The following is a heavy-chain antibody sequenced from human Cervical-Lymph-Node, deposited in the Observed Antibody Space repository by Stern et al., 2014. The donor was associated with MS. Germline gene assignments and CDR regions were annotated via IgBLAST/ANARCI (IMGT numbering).Heavy chain of an antibody. V-gene: IGHV3-30*09. J-gene: IGHJ6*02. Sequence: DQLVESGGGVVPPGRSLRLSCADSGSTFSKSAMHWVLQAPGKGLEWVAVISHDGSNKQYGDSVKGRLAISRDNSRNTLSLEIYSLRAEDTAVYYCVRTESFYYYDGMDVWGHGTTVIVSS. CDR3: VRTESFYYYDGMDV. CDR2: ISHDGSNK. CDR1: GSTFSKSA.